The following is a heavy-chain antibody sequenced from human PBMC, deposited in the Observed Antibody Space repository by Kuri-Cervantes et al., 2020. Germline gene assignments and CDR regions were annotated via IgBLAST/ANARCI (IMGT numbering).Heavy chain of an antibody. CDR3: AKVRRGRGLGLLWFGEGYYFDY. D-gene: IGHD3-10*01. J-gene: IGHJ4*02. CDR2: ISYDGSNK. V-gene: IGHV3-30-3*01. CDR1: GFTFSSYA. Sequence: GGSLRLSCAASGFTFSSYAMHWVRQAPGKGLEWVAVISYDGSNKYYADSVKGRFTISRDNSKNTLYLQMNSLRAEDTAVYYCAKVRRGRGLGLLWFGEGYYFDYWGQGTLVTVSS.